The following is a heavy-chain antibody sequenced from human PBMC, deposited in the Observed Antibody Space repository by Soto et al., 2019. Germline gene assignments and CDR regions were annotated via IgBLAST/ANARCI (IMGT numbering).Heavy chain of an antibody. Sequence: EVQLVESGGGLVQPGGSLRLSCAASGVTVSSNYMSWVRQAPGKGLEWVSVIYSGGSTYYADSVKGRFTISRDNPKNTLYLQMNSLSAEDTAVYYCARHGYNYGGGYFDYWGQGTLVTVSS. CDR1: GVTVSSNY. CDR3: ARHGYNYGGGYFDY. CDR2: IYSGGST. J-gene: IGHJ4*02. V-gene: IGHV3-66*04. D-gene: IGHD5-18*01.